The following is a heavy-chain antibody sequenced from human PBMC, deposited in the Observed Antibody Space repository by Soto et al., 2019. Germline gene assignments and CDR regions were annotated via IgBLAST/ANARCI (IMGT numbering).Heavy chain of an antibody. V-gene: IGHV3-33*01. CDR1: GFTFSSYG. CDR2: IWYDGSNK. J-gene: IGHJ6*02. Sequence: GGSLILSCAASGFTFSSYGMHWVRQAPGKGLEWVAVIWYDGSNKYYADSVKGRFTISRDNSKNTLYLQMNSLRAEDTAVYYCARGSRRTSPRYYYYYGVEVWGQGTTVTV. D-gene: IGHD2-2*01. CDR3: ARGSRRTSPRYYYYYGVEV.